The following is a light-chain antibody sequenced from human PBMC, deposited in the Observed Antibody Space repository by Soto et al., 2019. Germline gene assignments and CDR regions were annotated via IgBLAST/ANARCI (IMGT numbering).Light chain of an antibody. Sequence: DIQMTQSPSALSASVGDRATITCRASQSISSWLAWYQQKPGKAPKLLIYDASSLESGVPSRFSGSGSGTEFTLTISSLQPDDYATYYCQQYNTHWTFGQGTKVDI. CDR1: QSISSW. CDR3: QQYNTHWT. V-gene: IGKV1-5*01. J-gene: IGKJ1*01. CDR2: DAS.